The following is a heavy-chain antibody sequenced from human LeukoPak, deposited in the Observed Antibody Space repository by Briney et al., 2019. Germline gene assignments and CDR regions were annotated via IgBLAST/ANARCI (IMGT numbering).Heavy chain of an antibody. CDR1: GFTFGDYA. V-gene: IGHV3-49*04. CDR2: IRSKAYGGTT. Sequence: GGSLRLSCTASGFTFGDYAMSWVRHAPGKGLEWVGFIRSKAYGGTTEYAASVKGRFTISRDDSKSIAYLQMNSLKTEDTAVYYCTSSYGMDVWGQGTTVTVSS. CDR3: TSSYGMDV. J-gene: IGHJ6*02.